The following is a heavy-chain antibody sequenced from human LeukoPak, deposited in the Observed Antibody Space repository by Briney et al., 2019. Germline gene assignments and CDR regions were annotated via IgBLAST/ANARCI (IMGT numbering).Heavy chain of an antibody. CDR2: ISSSGSII. CDR3: ARDLVVAATGDY. Sequence: GGTLRLSCAVSGFTFSGYEMNWVRQAPGKGLEWVSYISSSGSIIYYADSVKGRFTISRDNAKNSLYLQMNSLRAEDTAVYYCARDLVVAATGDYWGQGTLVTVSS. J-gene: IGHJ4*02. V-gene: IGHV3-48*03. CDR1: GFTFSGYE. D-gene: IGHD2-15*01.